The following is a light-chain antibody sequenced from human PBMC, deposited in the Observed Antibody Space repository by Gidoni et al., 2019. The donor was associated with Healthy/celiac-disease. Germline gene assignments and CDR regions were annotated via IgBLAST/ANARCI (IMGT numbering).Light chain of an antibody. J-gene: IGKJ1*01. CDR1: QSVSSSY. V-gene: IGKV3-20*01. CDR3: QQYGSSPWT. CDR2: GAS. Sequence: EIVLTQSPVTLSLSPGERATLSSRASQSVSSSYLAWYQQKPGQAPRLLIYGASSRATGIPDRFSGSGSGTDFTLTISRLEPEDFAVYYCQQYGSSPWTFGQGTKVEIK.